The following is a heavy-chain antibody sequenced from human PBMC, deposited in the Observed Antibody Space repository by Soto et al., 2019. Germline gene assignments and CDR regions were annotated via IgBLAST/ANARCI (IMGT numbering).Heavy chain of an antibody. J-gene: IGHJ6*02. CDR1: GYTFTSYA. V-gene: IGHV1-3*01. CDR2: INAGNGNT. D-gene: IGHD6-13*01. Sequence: ASVKVSCKASGYTFTSYAMHWVRQAPGQRLEWMGWINAGNGNTKYSQKFQGRVTITRDTSASTAYMELSSLRSEDTAVYYCARDFRSSWYSYYYYGMDVWGQGTTVTVSS. CDR3: ARDFRSSWYSYYYYGMDV.